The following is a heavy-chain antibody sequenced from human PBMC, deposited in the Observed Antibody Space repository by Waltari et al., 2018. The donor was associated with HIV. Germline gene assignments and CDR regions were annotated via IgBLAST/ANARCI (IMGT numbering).Heavy chain of an antibody. J-gene: IGHJ4*02. Sequence: QLQLQESGPGLVKPSETLSLTCTVPGGSISSSSYSWDLIRQPPGTGLGWIGSFHYIGSTYYNPPRKGRVTISVDTCNSQCSLKMSSVTAADTAVYYCASHNVEMATFDYWGQGTLVTVSS. CDR1: GGSISSSSYS. D-gene: IGHD5-12*01. CDR3: ASHNVEMATFDY. CDR2: FHYIGST. V-gene: IGHV4-39*01.